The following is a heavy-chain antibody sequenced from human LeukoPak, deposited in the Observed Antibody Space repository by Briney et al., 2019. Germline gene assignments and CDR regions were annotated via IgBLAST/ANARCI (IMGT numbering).Heavy chain of an antibody. V-gene: IGHV3-9*01. Sequence: GRSLRLSCAASGFTFDDYAMHWVRQAPGKGLEWVSGISWNSGSIGYADSVKGRFTISRDNAKNSLYLQMNSLRAEDTALYYCAKGPSRYYYGSGSSYYFDYWGQGTLVTVSS. D-gene: IGHD3-10*01. CDR2: ISWNSGSI. CDR3: AKGPSRYYYGSGSSYYFDY. J-gene: IGHJ4*02. CDR1: GFTFDDYA.